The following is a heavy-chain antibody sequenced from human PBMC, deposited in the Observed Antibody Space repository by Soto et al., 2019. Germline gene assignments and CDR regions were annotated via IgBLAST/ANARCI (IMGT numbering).Heavy chain of an antibody. J-gene: IGHJ5*02. D-gene: IGHD1-1*01. CDR3: ARYQSWHDLVWWFYP. Sequence: ASVKVSCKAIGYSFTSHYMHWVRQAPGQGLEWMGTIYPGGVNIGYAQKFKGRVTMTKDTSTSTVYMELNSLTSEDTAVYYCARYQSWHDLVWWFYPWGQGTLVTVSS. CDR2: IYPGGVNI. CDR1: GYSFTSHY. V-gene: IGHV1-46*03.